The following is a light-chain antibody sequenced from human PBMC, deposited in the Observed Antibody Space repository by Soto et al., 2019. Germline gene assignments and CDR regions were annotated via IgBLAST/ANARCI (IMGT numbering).Light chain of an antibody. J-gene: IGKJ1*01. V-gene: IGKV1-5*03. CDR1: QSISSW. Sequence: SPSTLSASVGDRVTITCRASQSISSWLAWYQQKPGKAPKLLIYKASSLESGVPSRFSGSGSGTEFTLTISSLQPDDFATYHCQQFNNYPWTFGQGTKVDIK. CDR2: KAS. CDR3: QQFNNYPWT.